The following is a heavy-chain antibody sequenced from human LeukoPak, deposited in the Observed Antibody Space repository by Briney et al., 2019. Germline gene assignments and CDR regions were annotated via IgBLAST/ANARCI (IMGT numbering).Heavy chain of an antibody. J-gene: IGHJ4*02. CDR2: ISYDGSNK. CDR3: ARVLRRYYDSSGPFDY. Sequence: GRSLRLSCAASGFTFSSYAMHWVRQAPGKGLEWVAVISYDGSNKYYADSVKGRFTISRDNSKNTLYLQMNSLRAEDTAVYYCARVLRRYYDSSGPFDYWGQGTLVTVSS. CDR1: GFTFSSYA. V-gene: IGHV3-30-3*01. D-gene: IGHD3-22*01.